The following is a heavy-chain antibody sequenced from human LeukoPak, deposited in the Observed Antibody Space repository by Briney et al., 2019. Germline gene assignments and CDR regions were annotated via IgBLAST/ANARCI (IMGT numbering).Heavy chain of an antibody. J-gene: IGHJ4*02. V-gene: IGHV4-34*01. CDR3: ARGRKWEPANEYYFDY. Sequence: SETLSLTCAVYGGSFSGYYWSWIRQPPGKGLEWIGEINHSGSTNYNPSLKSRVTISVDTSKNQSSLKLSSVTAADTAVYYCARGRKWEPANEYYFDYWGQGTLVTVSS. D-gene: IGHD1-26*01. CDR1: GGSFSGYY. CDR2: INHSGST.